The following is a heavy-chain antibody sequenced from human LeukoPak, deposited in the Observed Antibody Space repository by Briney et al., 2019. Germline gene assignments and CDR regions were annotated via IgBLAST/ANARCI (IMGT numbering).Heavy chain of an antibody. V-gene: IGHV3-48*04. CDR1: GFTFSSYS. D-gene: IGHD2-2*02. J-gene: IGHJ4*02. CDR2: ISSSGSTI. CDR3: ARSGGVPAAITFDY. Sequence: PGGSLRLSCAASGFTFSSYSMNWVRQAPGKGLEWVSYISSSGSTIYYADSVKGRFTISRDNAKNSLYLQMNSLRAEDTAVYYCARSGGVPAAITFDYWGQGTLVTVSS.